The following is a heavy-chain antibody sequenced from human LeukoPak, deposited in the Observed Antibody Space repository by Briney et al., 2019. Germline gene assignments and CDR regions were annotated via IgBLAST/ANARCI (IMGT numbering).Heavy chain of an antibody. J-gene: IGHJ4*02. V-gene: IGHV3-7*01. CDR2: INQDGSEK. CDR1: GFTFSHYW. CDR3: ARAVDTYTTLYY. Sequence: GGSLRLSCEASGFTFSHYWMTWVRQAPGQGLEWVANINQDGSEKYYVDSVKGRFTISRDNATNSVYLQMNSLRAEDTALYFCARAVDTYTTLYYWGQGTLVTVSS. D-gene: IGHD1-26*01.